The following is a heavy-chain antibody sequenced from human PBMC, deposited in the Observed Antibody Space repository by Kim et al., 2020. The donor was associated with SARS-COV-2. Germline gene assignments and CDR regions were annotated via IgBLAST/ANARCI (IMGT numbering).Heavy chain of an antibody. V-gene: IGHV4-59*08. J-gene: IGHJ6*02. D-gene: IGHD3-10*01. CDR3: ARHFRPRGVSTYNSYVMDV. CDR1: GGSIISYF. CDR2: IFHIGST. Sequence: SETLSLTCTVTGGSIISYFWSWIRQPPGKGLEWIGYIFHIGSTNYSPSLKSRVTISADTSKNQFSLKVTSVTAADTAVYYCARHFRPRGVSTYNSYVMDVWGQGTTVTVSS.